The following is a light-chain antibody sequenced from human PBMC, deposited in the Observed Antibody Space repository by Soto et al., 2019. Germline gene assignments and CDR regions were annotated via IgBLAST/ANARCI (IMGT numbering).Light chain of an antibody. CDR2: GAS. V-gene: IGKV3-20*01. CDR3: QQYGGSVQT. Sequence: EIVLTQFPGALPLSPGERATLSCRASQSVGSNYLAWYQQRPGQPPNLLIFGASHRAPDIPDRFSGSGSGTDLTLTISRLEPEDFAVYYCQQYGGSVQTFGQGTKV. CDR1: QSVGSNY. J-gene: IGKJ1*01.